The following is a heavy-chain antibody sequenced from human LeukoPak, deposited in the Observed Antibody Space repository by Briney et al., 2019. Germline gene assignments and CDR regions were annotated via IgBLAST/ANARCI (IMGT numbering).Heavy chain of an antibody. Sequence: GSSVKVSCKASGGTFSSYAISWVRQAPGQGLEWMGRIIPIFGTANYAQKFQGRVTITTDESTSTAYMELSSLRSEDTVVYYCASPRALYCSSTSCQTANGAFDIWGQGTMVTVSS. D-gene: IGHD2-2*01. CDR2: IIPIFGTA. CDR1: GGTFSSYA. CDR3: ASPRALYCSSTSCQTANGAFDI. J-gene: IGHJ3*02. V-gene: IGHV1-69*05.